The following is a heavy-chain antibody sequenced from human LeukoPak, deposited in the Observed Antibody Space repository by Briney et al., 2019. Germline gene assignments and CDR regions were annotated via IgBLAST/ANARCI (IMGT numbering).Heavy chain of an antibody. J-gene: IGHJ4*02. CDR3: ARVRGPTVTTMYFDY. V-gene: IGHV3-48*04. D-gene: IGHD4-17*01. CDR1: GFLFRRHG. Sequence: GSLLLSCAGSGFLFRRHGMNWVRQGPGEGLEWVSYISPGGNTIYYADSMKGRFTVSRDDAKNSLSLHMNSLRAEDTAVYYCARVRGPTVTTMYFDYWGQGTLVTVSS. CDR2: ISPGGNTI.